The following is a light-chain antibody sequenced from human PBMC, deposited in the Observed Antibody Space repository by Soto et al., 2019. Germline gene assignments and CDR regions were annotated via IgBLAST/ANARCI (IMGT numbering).Light chain of an antibody. CDR1: QSISSW. CDR2: QAS. CDR3: QQYDSYPWT. Sequence: DIQMTQSPSTLSASVGDRVTITCRASQSISSWLAWYQQKPGKAPKLLIYQASNLESGVPSRFSGSGSGTEFTLTISSLQPDEFATYYCQQYDSYPWTFGQGTKVEIK. V-gene: IGKV1-5*03. J-gene: IGKJ1*01.